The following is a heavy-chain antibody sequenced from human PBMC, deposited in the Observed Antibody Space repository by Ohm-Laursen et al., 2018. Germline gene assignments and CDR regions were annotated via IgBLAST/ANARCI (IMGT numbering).Heavy chain of an antibody. CDR1: GGSFSGYY. J-gene: IGHJ3*02. V-gene: IGHV4-59*07. CDR2: IYYSGTT. Sequence: SDTLSLTCAVYGGSFSGYYWSWIRQPPGKGLEWIGYIYYSGTTNYNPSLKSRVTISLNTSKNQFSLKLSSVTAADTAVYCCARRGHAFDIWGQGTMVTVSS. CDR3: ARRGHAFDI.